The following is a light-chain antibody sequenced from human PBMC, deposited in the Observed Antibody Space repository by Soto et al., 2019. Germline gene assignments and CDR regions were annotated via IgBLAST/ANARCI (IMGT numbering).Light chain of an antibody. Sequence: QFVLTQPASVSGSPGQSITISCTGTSSDVGGYKFVSWYRQHPGKAPKLMIYEVSNRPSGVSSRFSGSKSGNTASLTISGLQAEDEADYYCGSYTGSIYVFGPGTKVTVL. CDR1: SSDVGGYKF. J-gene: IGLJ1*01. CDR3: GSYTGSIYV. V-gene: IGLV2-14*01. CDR2: EVS.